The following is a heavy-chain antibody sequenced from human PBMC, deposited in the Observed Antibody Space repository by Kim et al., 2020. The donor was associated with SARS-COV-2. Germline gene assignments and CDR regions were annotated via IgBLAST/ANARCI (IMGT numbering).Heavy chain of an antibody. Sequence: GGSLRLSCAASGFTFSSYGMHWVRQAPGKGLEWVAVIWYDGSNKYYADSVKGRFTISRDNSKNTLYLQRNSLRAEDTAVYYCARRGGTAARGMDVWGQGTTVTLSS. J-gene: IGHJ6*02. D-gene: IGHD1-1*01. CDR3: ARRGGTAARGMDV. CDR2: IWYDGSNK. CDR1: GFTFSSYG. V-gene: IGHV3-33*08.